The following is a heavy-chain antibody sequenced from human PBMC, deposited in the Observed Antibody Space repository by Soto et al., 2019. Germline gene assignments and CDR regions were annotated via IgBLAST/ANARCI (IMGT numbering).Heavy chain of an antibody. Sequence: GGSLRLSCTASGFTFTNYIMTWVRQAPGKGLEWVSSLSSGSRYVYYVDSVKGRFTISRDDAKNSVYLQMNSLRAEDEAVYYCVRGGSSRSYWGQGSRVTVYS. J-gene: IGHJ4*02. D-gene: IGHD3-16*02. CDR3: VRGGSSRSY. V-gene: IGHV3-21*01. CDR2: LSSGSRYV. CDR1: GFTFTNYI.